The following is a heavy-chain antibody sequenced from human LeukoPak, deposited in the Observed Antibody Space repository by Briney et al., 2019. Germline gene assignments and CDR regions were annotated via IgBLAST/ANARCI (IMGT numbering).Heavy chain of an antibody. CDR2: ISYDGSNK. D-gene: IGHD2-2*01. J-gene: IGHJ4*02. V-gene: IGHV3-30-3*01. CDR1: GFTFSSYA. Sequence: GGSLGLSCAASGFTFSSYAMHWVRQAPGKGLEWVAVISYDGSNKYYADSVKGRFTISRDNSKNTLYLQMNSLRADDTAVYYCAKDRSDNTTWYAGSHWGQGTLVTVSS. CDR3: AKDRSDNTTWYAGSH.